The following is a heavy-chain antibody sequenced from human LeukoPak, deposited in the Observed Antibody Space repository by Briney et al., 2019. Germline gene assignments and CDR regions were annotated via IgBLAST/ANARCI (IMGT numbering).Heavy chain of an antibody. CDR1: GGFLSSYS. J-gene: IGHJ4*02. V-gene: IGHV4-59*01. CDR3: ARVESYCSSTSCYDH. CDR2: IYFSGST. D-gene: IGHD2-2*01. Sequence: PSETLSLTCTVSGGFLSSYSWSWIRQPPGKGLEWIGYIYFSGSTNYNPSLRSRVTMSVDTSKNQFSLKLSSVTAADTAIYYCARVESYCSSTSCYDHWGQGTLVTVSS.